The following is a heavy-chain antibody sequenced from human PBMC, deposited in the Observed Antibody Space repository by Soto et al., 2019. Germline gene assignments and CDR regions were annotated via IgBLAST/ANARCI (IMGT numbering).Heavy chain of an antibody. CDR1: GFTFSSYP. D-gene: IGHD1-1*01. CDR2: ISGSGGST. CDR3: AKEGNWNYFDY. Sequence: GGSLRLSCAASGFTFSSYPMSWVPQAPGTGLEWVSAISGSGGSTYYADSVKGRFPISRDNSKNTLYLQMTSLRAEDTAVYYCAKEGNWNYFDYWGQGTLVTVSS. V-gene: IGHV3-23*01. J-gene: IGHJ4*02.